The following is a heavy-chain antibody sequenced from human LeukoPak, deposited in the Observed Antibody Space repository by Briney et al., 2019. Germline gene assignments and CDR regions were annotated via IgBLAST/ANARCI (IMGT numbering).Heavy chain of an antibody. D-gene: IGHD6-19*01. J-gene: IGHJ4*02. Sequence: GSSVKVSCKASGGTFSNYAISWVRQAPGQGLEWMGRIIPNSGGTNYAQKFQGRVTMTRDTSISTAYMELSRLRSDDTAVYYCARGYSSGWNPEFDYWGQGTLVTVSS. V-gene: IGHV1-2*02. CDR2: IIPNSGGT. CDR3: ARGYSSGWNPEFDY. CDR1: GGTFSNYA.